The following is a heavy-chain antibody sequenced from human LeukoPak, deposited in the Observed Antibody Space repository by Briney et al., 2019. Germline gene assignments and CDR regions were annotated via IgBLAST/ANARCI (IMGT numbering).Heavy chain of an antibody. J-gene: IGHJ5*02. D-gene: IGHD3-10*01. V-gene: IGHV4-30-4*08. CDR2: IYYGGST. Sequence: PSETLSLTCTVSGGSISSGDYYWSWIRQPPGKGLEWIGYIYYGGSTYYNPSLKSRVTISVDTSKNQFSLKLSSVTAADTAVYYCARGRRRYNWFDPWGQGTLVTVSS. CDR3: ARGRRRYNWFDP. CDR1: GGSISSGDYY.